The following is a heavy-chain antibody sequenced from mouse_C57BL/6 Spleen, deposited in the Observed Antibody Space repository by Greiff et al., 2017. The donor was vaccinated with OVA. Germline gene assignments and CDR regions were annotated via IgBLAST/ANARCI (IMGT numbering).Heavy chain of an antibody. CDR3: ASPYDGYYRYAMDY. V-gene: IGHV1-22*01. Sequence: EVQLQQSGPELVKPGASVKMSCKASGYTFTDYNMHWVKQSHGKSLEWIGYINPNNGGTSYNQKFKGKATLTVNKSSSTAYMELRSLTSEDSAVYYCASPYDGYYRYAMDYWGQGTSVTVSS. CDR1: GYTFTDYN. CDR2: INPNNGGT. D-gene: IGHD2-3*01. J-gene: IGHJ4*01.